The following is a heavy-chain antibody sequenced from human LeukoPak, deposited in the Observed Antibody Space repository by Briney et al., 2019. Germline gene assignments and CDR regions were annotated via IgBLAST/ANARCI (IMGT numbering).Heavy chain of an antibody. V-gene: IGHV3-23*01. J-gene: IGHJ4*02. CDR2: ISGSGGST. CDR3: AKDRLAYTIFGQPNDY. Sequence: SGGSLRLSCAASGFTFSSYAMSWVRQAPGKGLEWFSAISGSGGSTYYADSVKGRFTISRDNSKNTLYLQMNSLRAEDTAVYYCAKDRLAYTIFGQPNDYWGQGTLVTVSS. CDR1: GFTFSSYA. D-gene: IGHD3-3*01.